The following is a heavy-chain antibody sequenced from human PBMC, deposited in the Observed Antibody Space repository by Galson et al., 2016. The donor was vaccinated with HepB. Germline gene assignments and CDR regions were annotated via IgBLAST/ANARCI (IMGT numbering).Heavy chain of an antibody. D-gene: IGHD2-15*01. J-gene: IGHJ4*02. V-gene: IGHV3-48*03. CDR2: IKPSGNTI. Sequence: SLRLSCAASGFTFSSYEMLWVRQAPRKGLEWLSYIKPSGNTIYYAHSVKGRFTIARDNAENTLYLQMNSLKVEDTAIYYCARGGFCGVNCHSTLLHYWGQGTLVTVSS. CDR3: ARGGFCGVNCHSTLLHY. CDR1: GFTFSSYE.